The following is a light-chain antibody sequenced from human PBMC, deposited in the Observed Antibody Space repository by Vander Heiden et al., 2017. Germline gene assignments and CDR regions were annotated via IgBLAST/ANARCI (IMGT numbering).Light chain of an antibody. Sequence: HLTTPPSSLSASVGDRVTITCRASQGISSYLAWYQQKPGKAPKLLIYAASTLQSGVPSRFSGSGSGTDFTLTISSLQPEDFATYYCQQLNSYPPTFGGGTKVEIK. V-gene: IGKV1-9*01. CDR3: QQLNSYPPT. J-gene: IGKJ4*02. CDR1: QGISSY. CDR2: AAS.